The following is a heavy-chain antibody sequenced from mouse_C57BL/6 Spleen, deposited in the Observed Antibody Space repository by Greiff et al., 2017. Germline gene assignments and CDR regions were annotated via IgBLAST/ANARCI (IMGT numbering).Heavy chain of an antibody. V-gene: IGHV3-6*01. CDR3: AREAFTTGYCDY. Sequence: EVQLQESGPGLVKPSQSLSLTCSVTGYSITSGYYWNWIRQFPGNKLEWMGYISYDGSNNYNPSLKNRISITRDTSKNQFFLKLNSVTTEDTATYYCAREAFTTGYCDYWGQGTTLTVSS. CDR1: GYSITSGYY. J-gene: IGHJ2*01. D-gene: IGHD1-1*01. CDR2: ISYDGSN.